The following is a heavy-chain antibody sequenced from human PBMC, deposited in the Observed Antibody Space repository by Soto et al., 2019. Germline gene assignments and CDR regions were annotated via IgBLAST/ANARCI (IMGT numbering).Heavy chain of an antibody. CDR2: IIPIFGTA. CDR1: GGTFGSYA. Sequence: QVQLVQSGAEVKKPGSSVKVSCKASGGTFGSYAISRVRQAPGQGLEWMGGIIPIFGTANYAQKLQGRVTITADESTSTAYMELSSLRSEDTAVYYCARDNGSNYYYYYGMDVWGQGTTVTVSS. V-gene: IGHV1-69*12. CDR3: ARDNGSNYYYYYGMDV. J-gene: IGHJ6*02. D-gene: IGHD6-13*01.